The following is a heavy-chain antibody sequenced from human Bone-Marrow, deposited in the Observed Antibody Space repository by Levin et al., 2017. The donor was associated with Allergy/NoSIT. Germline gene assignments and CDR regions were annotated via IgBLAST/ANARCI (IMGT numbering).Heavy chain of an antibody. Sequence: GESLKISCEASRSSFSCFAMHWVRQAPGKGLEWVAVISDDGSNKYYGDSVKGRFTISRDNSKNTMFLQMTSLRVEDTAVYYCAKGGDYFQEWGQGTQVTVSS. CDR1: RSSFSCFA. CDR3: AKGGDYFQE. CDR2: ISDDGSNK. J-gene: IGHJ1*01. V-gene: IGHV3-30*18.